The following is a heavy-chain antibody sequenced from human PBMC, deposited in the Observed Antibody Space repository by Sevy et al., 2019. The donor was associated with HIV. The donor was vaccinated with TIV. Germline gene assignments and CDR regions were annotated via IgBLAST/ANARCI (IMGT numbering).Heavy chain of an antibody. V-gene: IGHV3-72*01. CDR1: GFAFSDHY. CDR3: VRGPNCGVGGCQQISPYCLDV. D-gene: IGHD2-21*01. J-gene: IGHJ6*03. CDR2: IRNRPNRYTT. Sequence: GGSLRLSCAASGFAFSDHYVDWVRQAPGKGLEWVGRIRNRPNRYTTEYAASVEGRFTISRDDSRHSLYLQMNSLKTEDSAVYYCVRGPNCGVGGCQQISPYCLDVWGKGAMVTVSS.